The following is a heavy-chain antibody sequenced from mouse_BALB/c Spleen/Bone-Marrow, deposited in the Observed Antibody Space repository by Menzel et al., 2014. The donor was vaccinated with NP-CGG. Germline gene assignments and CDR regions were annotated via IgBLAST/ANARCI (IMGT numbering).Heavy chain of an antibody. Sequence: VQLQQSGPELVKPGASMKISCKASGYSLTGYTMNWVKQSHGKNLEWTGLINPYNGGTSYNQKFKGKATLTVDKSSSTAYMELLSLTSEDSAVYYCASYYGNYWYFDVWGAGTTVTVSS. CDR3: ASYYGNYWYFDV. J-gene: IGHJ1*01. V-gene: IGHV1-18*01. D-gene: IGHD2-1*01. CDR2: INPYNGGT. CDR1: GYSLTGYT.